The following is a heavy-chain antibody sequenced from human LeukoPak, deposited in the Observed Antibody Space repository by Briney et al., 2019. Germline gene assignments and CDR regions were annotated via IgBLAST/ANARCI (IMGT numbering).Heavy chain of an antibody. CDR1: GYSFTSYW. Sequence: GESLKISCKGAGYSFTSYWIGWVRQMPGKGLERMGIIYPGDSDTRYSPSFQGQVTISADKSISTPYLQWSSVMASDTAMYYCATQSYYYDSSGYIPFSYWGQGTLVTLSS. D-gene: IGHD3-22*01. J-gene: IGHJ4*02. V-gene: IGHV5-51*01. CDR2: IYPGDSDT. CDR3: ATQSYYYDSSGYIPFSY.